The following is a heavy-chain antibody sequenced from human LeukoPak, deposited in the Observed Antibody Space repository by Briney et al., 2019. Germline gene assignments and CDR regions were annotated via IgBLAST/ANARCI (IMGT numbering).Heavy chain of an antibody. V-gene: IGHV4-38-2*02. Sequence: SETLSLTCTVSGYSISSGYYWGWIRQPPGKGLEWIGSIYHSGSTYYNPSLKSRVTIPVDSSKNQFSLKLSSVTAADTTVYYCARVLRGYCSSTSCCYFDYWGQGTLVTVSS. CDR2: IYHSGST. D-gene: IGHD2-2*01. CDR1: GYSISSGYY. J-gene: IGHJ4*02. CDR3: ARVLRGYCSSTSCCYFDY.